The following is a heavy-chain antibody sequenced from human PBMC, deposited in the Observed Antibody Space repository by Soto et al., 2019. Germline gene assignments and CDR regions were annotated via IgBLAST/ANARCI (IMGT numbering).Heavy chain of an antibody. CDR3: ARGGPHSSGWYYYYYGRDV. CDR2: INHSGST. J-gene: IGHJ6*02. D-gene: IGHD6-19*01. V-gene: IGHV4-34*01. Sequence: SETLSLTCAVYGGSFSGYYWSWIRQPPGKGLEWIGEINHSGSTNYNPSLKSRVTISVDTSKNQFSLKLSSVTAADTAVYYCARGGPHSSGWYYYYYGRDVWGQGSTVTVSS. CDR1: GGSFSGYY.